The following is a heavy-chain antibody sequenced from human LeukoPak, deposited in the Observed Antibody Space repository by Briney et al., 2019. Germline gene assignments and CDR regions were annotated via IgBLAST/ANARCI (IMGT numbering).Heavy chain of an antibody. CDR1: GFTFSSYG. V-gene: IGHV3-30*02. J-gene: IGHJ6*03. CDR3: AKVKERYCSSTSCSYYMDV. D-gene: IGHD2-2*01. Sequence: GGSLRLSCAASGFTFSSYGMHWVRQAPGKGLEWVAFIRYDGSNKYYADSVKGRFTISRDNSKNTLYLQMNSLRAEDTAVYYCAKVKERYCSSTSCSYYMDVWGKGTTVTVSS. CDR2: IRYDGSNK.